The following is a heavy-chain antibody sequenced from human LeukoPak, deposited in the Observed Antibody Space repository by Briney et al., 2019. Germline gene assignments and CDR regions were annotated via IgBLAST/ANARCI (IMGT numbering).Heavy chain of an antibody. CDR2: INHSGST. Sequence: PSETLSLTCAVYGGSFSGYYWSWIRQPPGKGLEWIGEINHSGSTNYNPSLKSRVTISVDTSKNQFSLKLSSVTAADTAVYYCARASSSWYGYYYFDYWGQGTLVTVSS. CDR3: ARASSSWYGYYYFDY. D-gene: IGHD6-13*01. V-gene: IGHV4-34*01. J-gene: IGHJ4*02. CDR1: GGSFSGYY.